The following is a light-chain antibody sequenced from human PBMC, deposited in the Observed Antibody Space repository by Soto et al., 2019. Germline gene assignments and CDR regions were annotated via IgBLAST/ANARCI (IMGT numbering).Light chain of an antibody. V-gene: IGKV3-20*01. CDR3: QQYGNSPIT. CDR1: QSIGSNS. J-gene: IGKJ5*01. Sequence: ETVLTQSPGTLSLSPGETATLSCRASQSIGSNSLAWYQHKPGQPPRLLIYGASNSATDIADRFSGSGSGTDFTLTITRLESEYFAVYDCQQYGNSPITFGQGTRLEIK. CDR2: GAS.